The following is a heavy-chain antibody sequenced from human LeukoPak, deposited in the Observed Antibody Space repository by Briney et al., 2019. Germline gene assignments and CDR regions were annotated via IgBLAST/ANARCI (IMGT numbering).Heavy chain of an antibody. Sequence: GGSLRLSCAASGFTFSGYWMHWVRQAPGKGLVWVSRTSRDDSDTSYADSVKGRFTISRDKAKSTLYLQMNSLRVEDTAVYYCARSANYFDTSGQDYWGQGTLVTVSS. D-gene: IGHD3-22*01. CDR1: GFTFSGYW. CDR2: TSRDDSDT. J-gene: IGHJ4*02. V-gene: IGHV3-74*01. CDR3: ARSANYFDTSGQDY.